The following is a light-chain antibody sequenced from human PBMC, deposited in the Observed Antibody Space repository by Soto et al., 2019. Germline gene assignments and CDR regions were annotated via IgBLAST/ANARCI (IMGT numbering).Light chain of an antibody. V-gene: IGKV3D-15*01. Sequence: EIVMTQSPATLSVSPGERATLSCRASQSVNVYLAWYQQKPGQAPRLLIFGASSRATGIPARFSGSGSGTEFTLTISSLQSEDFAVYYCQQYGDSPRSFGQGTKVDIK. J-gene: IGKJ1*01. CDR1: QSVNVY. CDR2: GAS. CDR3: QQYGDSPRS.